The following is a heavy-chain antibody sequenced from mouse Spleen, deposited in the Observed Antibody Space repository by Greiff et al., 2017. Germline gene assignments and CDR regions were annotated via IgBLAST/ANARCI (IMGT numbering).Heavy chain of an antibody. V-gene: IGHV1-55*01. CDR1: GYTFTSYW. CDR3: ARKRDNYYGSYYFDY. Sequence: QVQLQQPGAELVKPGASVKMSCKASGYTFTSYWITWVKQRPGQGLEWIGDIYPGSGSTNYNEKFKSKATLTVDTSSSTAYMQLSSLTSEDSAVYYCARKRDNYYGSYYFDYWGQGTTLTVSS. CDR2: IYPGSGST. J-gene: IGHJ2*01. D-gene: IGHD1-2*01.